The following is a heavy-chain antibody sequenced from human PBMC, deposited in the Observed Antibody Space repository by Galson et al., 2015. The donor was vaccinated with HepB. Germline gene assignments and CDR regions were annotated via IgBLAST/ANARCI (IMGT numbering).Heavy chain of an antibody. D-gene: IGHD2-2*01. J-gene: IGHJ5*02. CDR3: ARDGGYCSTTSCYSAWFHP. CDR2: ISAYNGKT. Sequence: SVKVSCKASGYTFTTYGINWVRQAPGQGLEWMGWISAYNGKTNYAQKLQGRVTMTTDTSTSTAYMELRSLRSEDTAVYYCARDGGYCSTTSCYSAWFHPWGQGTLVTVSS. V-gene: IGHV1-18*01. CDR1: GYTFTTYG.